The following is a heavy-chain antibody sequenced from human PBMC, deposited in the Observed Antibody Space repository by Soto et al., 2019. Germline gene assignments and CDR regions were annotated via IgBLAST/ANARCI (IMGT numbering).Heavy chain of an antibody. CDR1: GFTFSSYE. CDR2: ISSSGSTI. V-gene: IGHV3-48*03. CDR3: ARACGSCYPYYYYGMDV. J-gene: IGHJ6*02. D-gene: IGHD2-15*01. Sequence: LGGSLRLSCAASGFTFSSYEMNWVRQAPGKGLEWVSYISSSGSTIYYADSVKGRFTISRDNAKNSLYLQMNSLRAEDTAVYYCARACGSCYPYYYYGMDVWGQGTTVTVSS.